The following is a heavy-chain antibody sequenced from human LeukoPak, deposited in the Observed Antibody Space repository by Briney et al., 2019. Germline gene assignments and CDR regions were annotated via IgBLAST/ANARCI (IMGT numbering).Heavy chain of an antibody. Sequence: GGSLRLSCAASGFIFSSYGMHWVRQAPGKGLGWLAVIWYDGTKMYYSDSVKGRFTISRDNSKNTLYLQMSSLRVEDTAVYFCARVLPYCSTTSCYIDYWGQGTLVTVSS. V-gene: IGHV3-33*01. D-gene: IGHD2-2*02. J-gene: IGHJ4*02. CDR1: GFIFSSYG. CDR3: ARVLPYCSTTSCYIDY. CDR2: IWYDGTKM.